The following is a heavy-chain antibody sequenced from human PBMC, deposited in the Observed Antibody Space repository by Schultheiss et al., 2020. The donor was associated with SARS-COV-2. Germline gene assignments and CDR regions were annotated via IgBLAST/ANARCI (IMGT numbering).Heavy chain of an antibody. J-gene: IGHJ2*01. CDR1: GYSISSGYY. D-gene: IGHD2-15*01. V-gene: IGHV4-38-2*01. CDR3: ARLGLLPWYFDI. Sequence: SETLSLTCAVSGYSISSGYYWGWIRQPPGKGLEWIGYIYYSGSTYYNPSLKSRVTISVDTSKNQFSLNLDSVTAADTAVYYCARLGLLPWYFDIWGRGTLVTVSS. CDR2: IYYSGST.